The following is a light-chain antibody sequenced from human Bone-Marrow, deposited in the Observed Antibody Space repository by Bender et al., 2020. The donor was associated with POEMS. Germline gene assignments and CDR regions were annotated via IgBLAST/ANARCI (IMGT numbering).Light chain of an antibody. CDR3: CSYTTSDTYV. V-gene: IGLV2-14*02. CDR2: GDT. CDR1: SSDVGNFDL. J-gene: IGLJ1*01. Sequence: QSALTQPASVSGSPGQAITISCTGTSSDVGNFDLVSWYQQHPGKAPKLLIYGDTKRPSWVSDHFSGSKSGNTASLTISGLQADDEADYYCCSYTTSDTYVFGGGTAVTVL.